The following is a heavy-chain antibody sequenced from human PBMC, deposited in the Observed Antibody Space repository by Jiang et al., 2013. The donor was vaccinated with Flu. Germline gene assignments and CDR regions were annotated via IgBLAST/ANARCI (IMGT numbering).Heavy chain of an antibody. Sequence: PGKGLEWMGIIYPGDSDTRYSPSFQGQVTISADKSISTAYLQWSSLKASDTAMYYCARGRIVVVPAAIRGGWFDPWGQGTLVTVSS. V-gene: IGHV5-51*01. CDR3: ARGRIVVVPAAIRGGWFDP. CDR2: IYPGDSDT. J-gene: IGHJ5*02. D-gene: IGHD2-2*02.